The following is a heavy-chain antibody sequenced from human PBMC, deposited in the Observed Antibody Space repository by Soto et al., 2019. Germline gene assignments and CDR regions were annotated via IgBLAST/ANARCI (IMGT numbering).Heavy chain of an antibody. CDR3: SRSLNS. CDR1: GFTFSSYW. J-gene: IGHJ4*02. V-gene: IGHV3-7*01. Sequence: GSLRLSCAAPGFTFSSYWMSWVRQAPGKGLEWVANIKQDGSEKYYVDSVKGRFTIYRDNAKNSLYLQMSSRTAEDSALYYCSRSLNSWGQGTLVTVSS. CDR2: IKQDGSEK.